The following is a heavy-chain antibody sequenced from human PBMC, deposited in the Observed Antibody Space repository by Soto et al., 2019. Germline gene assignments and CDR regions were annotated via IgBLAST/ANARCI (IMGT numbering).Heavy chain of an antibody. Sequence: ASVKVSCKASGYNFNSHWIHWVRQAPGQGLEWMGVINPGGDTTIYAQTVQGRATMTWDTSTSTTYMQLNSLRFEDTAVYYCARDNYYYGGFLKGWYSDLWGRGTLVTVSS. V-gene: IGHV1-46*02. CDR3: ARDNYYYGGFLKGWYSDL. CDR1: GYNFNSHW. J-gene: IGHJ2*01. CDR2: INPGGDTT. D-gene: IGHD2-21*01.